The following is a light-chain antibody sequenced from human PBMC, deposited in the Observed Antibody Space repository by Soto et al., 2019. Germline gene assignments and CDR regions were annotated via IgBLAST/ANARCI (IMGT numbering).Light chain of an antibody. V-gene: IGKV1-6*01. CDR3: KQYSRLWS. Sequence: AIQMTQSPSSLSASVVDRVIITCRASQAIRNDLGWYQQKPGKDPKRLIYGASSLESGVPPRFSGDGSGTEFTLTISRLQRDDFGIYYCKQYSRLWSFGQGTKVDIK. J-gene: IGKJ1*01. CDR1: QAIRND. CDR2: GAS.